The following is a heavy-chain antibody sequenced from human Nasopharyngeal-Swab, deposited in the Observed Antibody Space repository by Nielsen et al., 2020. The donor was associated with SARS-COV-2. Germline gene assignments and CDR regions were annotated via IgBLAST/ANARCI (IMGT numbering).Heavy chain of an antibody. CDR2: ISYVGSNK. CDR1: GFTFSSYV. J-gene: IGHJ4*02. Sequence: GGSLRLSCAASGFTFSSYVMHWVRQALGKGLEWVAVISYVGSNKYYADSVKGRFTISRDNSKNTLYLQMNSLRAEDTAVYYCARTPLRYFDWFAFDYWGQGTLVTVSS. D-gene: IGHD3-9*01. V-gene: IGHV3-30-3*01. CDR3: ARTPLRYFDWFAFDY.